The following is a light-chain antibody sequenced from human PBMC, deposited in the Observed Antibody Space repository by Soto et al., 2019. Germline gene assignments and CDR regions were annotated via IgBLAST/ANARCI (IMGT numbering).Light chain of an antibody. V-gene: IGLV2-14*01. CDR3: SSYTSSSTYV. CDR1: SSDVGGYNY. CDR2: EVS. J-gene: IGLJ1*01. Sequence: QSALTQPASVSGSPGQSITIFCTGTSSDVGGYNYVSWYQQHPGKAPKLMIYEVSNRPSGVSNRFSGSKSVNTASLNISGLQAEDEADYYCSSYTSSSTYVFGTGTKLTVL.